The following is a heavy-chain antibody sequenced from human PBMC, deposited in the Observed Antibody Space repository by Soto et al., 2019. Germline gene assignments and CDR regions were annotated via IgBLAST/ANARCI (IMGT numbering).Heavy chain of an antibody. CDR1: GFTFTNYW. J-gene: IGHJ3*01. V-gene: IGHV3-74*01. Sequence: EMQLVESGGGLVQPGGSLRLSCAASGFTFTNYWMQWVRQAPGKGLVWVSRINSDGSSTSHADSVKGRFTISRDNAKNALYLQMSSLRAEDTAVYYCARLQYLPDDVFDVWGRGTVVTVSS. CDR2: INSDGSST. D-gene: IGHD2-2*01. CDR3: ARLQYLPDDVFDV.